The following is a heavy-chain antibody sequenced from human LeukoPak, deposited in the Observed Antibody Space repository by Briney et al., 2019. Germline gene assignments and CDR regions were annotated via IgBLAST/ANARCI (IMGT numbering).Heavy chain of an antibody. J-gene: IGHJ4*02. Sequence: SETLSLTCTVSGGSISSSSYYWGWIRQPPGKGLEWIGSIYYSGSTYYNPSLKSRVTISVDTSKNQFSLKLSSVTAADTAVYYCARHYDSSGYYTLTTFDYWGQGTPVTVSS. CDR1: GGSISSSSYY. V-gene: IGHV4-39*01. CDR3: ARHYDSSGYYTLTTFDY. CDR2: IYYSGST. D-gene: IGHD3-22*01.